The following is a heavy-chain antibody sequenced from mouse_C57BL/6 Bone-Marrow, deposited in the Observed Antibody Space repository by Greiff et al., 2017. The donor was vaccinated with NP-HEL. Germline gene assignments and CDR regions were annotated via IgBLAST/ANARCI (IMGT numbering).Heavy chain of an antibody. CDR3: ARRGPYDYDDAMDY. CDR2: IYPGSGNT. V-gene: IGHV1-66*01. Sequence: VKLLQSGPELVKPGASVKISCKASGYSFTSYYIHWVKQRPGQGLEWIGWIYPGSGNTKYNEKFKGKATLTADTSSSTAYMQLSSLTSEDSAVYYCARRGPYDYDDAMDYWGQGTSVTVSS. D-gene: IGHD2-4*01. CDR1: GYSFTSYY. J-gene: IGHJ4*01.